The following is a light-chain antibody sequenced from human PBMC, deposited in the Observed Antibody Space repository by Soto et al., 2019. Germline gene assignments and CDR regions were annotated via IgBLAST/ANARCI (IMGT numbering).Light chain of an antibody. CDR2: AAS. CDR1: QGIRYD. CDR3: LQDYGYPRT. Sequence: AIQMTQSPSSLSASVGARVTITCRASQGIRYDVAWYQQKPGRAPKLLIYAASNLQSGVPSRFSGSGSGSDFTLTISSLQPEDFATYYCLQDYGYPRTFGQGTKVEI. V-gene: IGKV1-6*01. J-gene: IGKJ1*01.